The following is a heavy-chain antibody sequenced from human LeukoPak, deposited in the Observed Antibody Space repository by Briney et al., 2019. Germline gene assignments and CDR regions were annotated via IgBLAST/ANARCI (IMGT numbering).Heavy chain of an antibody. CDR3: ARAGGETTAYYYYYMDV. J-gene: IGHJ6*03. D-gene: IGHD1-1*01. CDR1: GGTFNSYA. CDR2: IIPIFGTA. V-gene: IGHV1-69*13. Sequence: SVKVSCKASGGTFNSYAISWVRQAPGQGLEWMGGIIPIFGTANYAQKFQGRVTITADESTSTAYMELSSLRSEDTAVYYCARAGGETTAYYYYYMDVWGKGTTVNVSS.